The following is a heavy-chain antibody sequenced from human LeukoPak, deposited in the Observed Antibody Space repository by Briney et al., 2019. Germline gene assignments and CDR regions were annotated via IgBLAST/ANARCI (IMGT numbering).Heavy chain of an antibody. V-gene: IGHV3-7*04. CDR3: ARGGGNFDY. D-gene: IGHD1-1*01. CDR1: GFTFSSYW. Sequence: PGGCLRLSCAASGFTFSSYWMSWVRRAPGKGLEWVASIKPDVSEKYYVDSVKGRFTISRDNAKNSLYLQMNSLRAEDTAVYYCARGGGNFDYWGQGTMVTVSS. J-gene: IGHJ4*02. CDR2: IKPDVSEK.